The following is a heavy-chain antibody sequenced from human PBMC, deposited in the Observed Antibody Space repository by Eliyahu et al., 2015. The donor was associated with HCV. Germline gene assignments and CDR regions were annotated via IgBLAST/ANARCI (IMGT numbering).Heavy chain of an antibody. D-gene: IGHD5-18*01. V-gene: IGHV3-30-3*01. CDR2: ISYDGSNK. CDR3: AVAGYSYGAFDY. Sequence: QVQLVESGGGVVQPGRSLXLSCAASGFTFSSYAMHWVRQAPGKGLEWVAVISYDGSNKYYADSVKGRFTISRDNSKNTLYLQMNSLRAEDTAVYYCAVAGYSYGAFDYWGQGTLVTVSS. J-gene: IGHJ4*02. CDR1: GFTFSSYA.